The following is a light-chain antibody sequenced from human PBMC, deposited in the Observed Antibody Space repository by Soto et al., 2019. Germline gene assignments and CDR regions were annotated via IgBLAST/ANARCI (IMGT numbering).Light chain of an antibody. V-gene: IGKV1-39*01. CDR1: QSISSY. CDR2: AAS. Sequence: DIQMTQSPSSLSASVGDRVTITCRASQSISSYLNWYQQKPGKAPKLLIYAASSLQSGVPSRFSGNGSGTDFTLTISSLQPEDFATYYCQQSYSTLGAFGGGTKVDIK. J-gene: IGKJ4*01. CDR3: QQSYSTLGA.